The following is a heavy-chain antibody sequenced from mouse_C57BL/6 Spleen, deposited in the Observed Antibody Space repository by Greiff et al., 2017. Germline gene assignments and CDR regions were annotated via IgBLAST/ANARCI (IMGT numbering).Heavy chain of an antibody. CDR1: GFNIKDYY. Sequence: VQLQQSGAELLKPGASVKLSCTASGFNIKDYYMHWVKQRTEQGLEWIGRIDPEDGETKYAPKFQGTATITADTSSNTAYLQLSSLTSEDTAVYYCSLLWLRRGGYYFDYWGQGTTLTVSS. CDR3: SLLWLRRGGYYFDY. V-gene: IGHV14-2*01. CDR2: IDPEDGET. D-gene: IGHD2-2*01. J-gene: IGHJ2*01.